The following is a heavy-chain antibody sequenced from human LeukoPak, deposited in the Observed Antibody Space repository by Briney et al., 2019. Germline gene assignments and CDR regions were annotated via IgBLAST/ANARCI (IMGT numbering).Heavy chain of an antibody. CDR2: ISGSGGTT. Sequence: GGSLRLSCAASGFTFRNYAMSWVRQTPGKGLDWVSTISGSGGTTYYAHSVKGRFTISRENAKNSLYLQMNSLRAGDTAVYYCARGFLGDAFDIWGQGTMVTVSS. D-gene: IGHD3-3*01. CDR3: ARGFLGDAFDI. CDR1: GFTFRNYA. J-gene: IGHJ3*02. V-gene: IGHV3-23*01.